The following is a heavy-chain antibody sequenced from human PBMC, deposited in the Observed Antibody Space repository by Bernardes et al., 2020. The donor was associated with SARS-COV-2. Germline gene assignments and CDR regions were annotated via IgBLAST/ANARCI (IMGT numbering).Heavy chain of an antibody. D-gene: IGHD3-3*01. CDR1: GGPISSSIYY. CDR2: ISYSGST. CDR3: ARRLRFSAVIYGIDV. J-gene: IGHJ6*02. V-gene: IGHV4-39*01. Sequence: SETLSLTCTVSGGPISSSIYYWSWIRQPPGNGLELIGTISYSGSTYYNPSLESRVTISVDTSKNQFSLSLSSVTAADSAVYYCARRLRFSAVIYGIDVWGQGTTVTVSS.